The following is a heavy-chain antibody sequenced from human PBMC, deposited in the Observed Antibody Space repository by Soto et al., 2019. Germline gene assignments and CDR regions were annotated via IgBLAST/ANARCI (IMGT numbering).Heavy chain of an antibody. CDR1: GFTFSDYY. J-gene: IGHJ4*02. CDR3: ARPPSQGFSYYFDY. V-gene: IGHV3-11*06. CDR2: ISSSGSYT. Sequence: GGSLRLSCAASGFTFSDYYMSWIRQAPGKGLEWVSYISSSGSYTNYADSVKGRFTISRDNAKNSLYLQMNSLRAEDTAVYYCARPPSQGFSYYFDYWGQGTLVTVSS.